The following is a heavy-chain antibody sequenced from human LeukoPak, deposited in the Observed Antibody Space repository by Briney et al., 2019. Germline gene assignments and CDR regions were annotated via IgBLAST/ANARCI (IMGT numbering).Heavy chain of an antibody. J-gene: IGHJ3*02. V-gene: IGHV1-8*01. Sequence: ASVKVSCKTSGYTFTNFDINWVRQATGQGLEWMGWMYPNSGTTGHARKFQGRVTMTRSTSISTAYMELSSLRSEDTAVYFCARSRGVLGGGFDSFNIWGQGTRVTVSS. CDR2: MYPNSGTT. CDR1: GYTFTNFD. CDR3: ARSRGVLGGGFDSFNI. D-gene: IGHD3-16*01.